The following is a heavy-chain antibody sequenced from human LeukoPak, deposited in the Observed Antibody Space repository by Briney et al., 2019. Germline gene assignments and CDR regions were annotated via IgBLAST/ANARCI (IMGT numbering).Heavy chain of an antibody. V-gene: IGHV1-24*01. J-gene: IGHJ4*02. D-gene: IGHD2-21*01. CDR2: FDPEKGET. CDR3: ATPLGPLGLIPYYFDY. CDR1: GYTLTELA. Sequence: ASVKVSCKVSGYTLTELAVHWVRQAPGKGREWMGGFDPEKGETIYTQQLQGRLTMTEDTSTDTAYMELSSLTSEDTAVYYCATPLGPLGLIPYYFDYWGQGTLVTVSS.